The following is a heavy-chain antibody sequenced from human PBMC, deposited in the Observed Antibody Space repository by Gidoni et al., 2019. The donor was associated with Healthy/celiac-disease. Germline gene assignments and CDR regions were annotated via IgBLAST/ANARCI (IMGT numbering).Heavy chain of an antibody. CDR3: ARGGKSSSGDY. J-gene: IGHJ4*02. D-gene: IGHD3-22*01. CDR2: INRDGVST. CDR1: GFTFSSYW. V-gene: IGHV3-74*01. Sequence: EVQLVESGGGLVQPGGSLRLSCAASGFTFSSYWMAWVRPVPGKGLVVVSRINRDGVSTSYAGSVKGRFTLSRDNAKNTLYLQMNSLRAEDTAVYYCARGGKSSSGDYWGQGTLVTVSS.